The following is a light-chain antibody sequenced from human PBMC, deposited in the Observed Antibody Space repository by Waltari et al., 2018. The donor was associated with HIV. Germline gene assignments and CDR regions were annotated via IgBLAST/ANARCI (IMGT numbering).Light chain of an antibody. V-gene: IGKV3-20*01. J-gene: IGKJ4*01. CDR2: DAS. Sequence: AWYQQKPGQAPSLLIYDASTRATGIPDRFSGSGSGTDFTLTISRLEPEDFAVYYCQQYVTSPLTFGGGTKVQT. CDR3: QQYVTSPLT.